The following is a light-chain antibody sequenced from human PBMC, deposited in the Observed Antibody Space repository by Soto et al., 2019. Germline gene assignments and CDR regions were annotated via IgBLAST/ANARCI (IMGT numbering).Light chain of an antibody. Sequence: EIVLTQSPGTLSLSPGERAILSCRASQSTSGTYLSWYQQKPGQAPRLLIYGASSRATGIPDRFSGSGSGADFTLTISRLEPEDFAVYYCQHYGSSYAFGQGTKLEIK. CDR1: QSTSGTY. CDR2: GAS. CDR3: QHYGSSYA. J-gene: IGKJ2*01. V-gene: IGKV3-20*01.